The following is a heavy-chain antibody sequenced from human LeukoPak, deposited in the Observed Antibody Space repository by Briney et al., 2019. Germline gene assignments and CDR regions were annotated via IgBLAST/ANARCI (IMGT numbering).Heavy chain of an antibody. D-gene: IGHD2-15*01. V-gene: IGHV3-11*01. CDR1: GFTFSDNY. Sequence: GGSLRLSCAASGFTFSDNYMSWIRQAPGKGLEWVSYIIGSGYTIFYADSVKGRFTISRDNAKNSLYLQMNSLRAEDTAVYFCARRYCSGGSCPFEYWGQGTLVTVSS. CDR3: ARRYCSGGSCPFEY. J-gene: IGHJ4*02. CDR2: IIGSGYTI.